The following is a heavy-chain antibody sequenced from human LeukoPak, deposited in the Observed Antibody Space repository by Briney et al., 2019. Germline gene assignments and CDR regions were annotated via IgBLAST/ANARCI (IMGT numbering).Heavy chain of an antibody. CDR2: IRNDGSNE. V-gene: IGHV3-30*02. J-gene: IGHJ6*03. CDR3: AKSPSGSYYSPYYYYMDV. D-gene: IGHD1-26*01. Sequence: GGSLRLSCAASGFTFSSYGMHWVRQAPGKGLEWVAFIRNDGSNEYYADSVKGRFTISRDNSKKTLYVQMNSLGAEDTAVYYSAKSPSGSYYSPYYYYMDVWGKGTTVTISS. CDR1: GFTFSSYG.